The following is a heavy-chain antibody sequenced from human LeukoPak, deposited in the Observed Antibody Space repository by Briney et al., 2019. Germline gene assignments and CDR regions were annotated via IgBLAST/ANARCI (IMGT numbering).Heavy chain of an antibody. CDR1: GFTVSSNE. CDR2: IKKDGSEK. V-gene: IGHV3-7*01. D-gene: IGHD5-18*01. J-gene: IGHJ4*02. Sequence: QPGGSLRLSCAASGFTVSSNEMSWVRQAPGKGLEWVANIKKDGSEKYYVDAVKGRFAISRDNAKTSLYLQMNSLRAEDTAVYYCARDLSGIAGYTYGRGIDYWGQGTLVTVSS. CDR3: ARDLSGIAGYTYGRGIDY.